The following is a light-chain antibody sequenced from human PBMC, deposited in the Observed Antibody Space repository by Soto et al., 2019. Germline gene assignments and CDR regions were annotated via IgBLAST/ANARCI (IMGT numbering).Light chain of an antibody. CDR1: SSDVGGYNY. V-gene: IGLV2-14*01. J-gene: IGLJ2*01. CDR3: SSYTSSSTVV. Sequence: QSAPTQPASVSGSPGQSITISCTGTSSDVGGYNYVSWYQQHPGKAPKLMIYDVSNRPSGVSNRFSGSKSGNTASLTISGLQAEDEADYYCSSYTSSSTVVFGGGTKVTVL. CDR2: DVS.